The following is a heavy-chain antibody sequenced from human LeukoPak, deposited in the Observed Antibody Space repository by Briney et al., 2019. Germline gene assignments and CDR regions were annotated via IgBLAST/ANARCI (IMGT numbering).Heavy chain of an antibody. V-gene: IGHV3-49*04. J-gene: IGHJ6*03. D-gene: IGHD4-17*01. CDR3: TRGGPTVTKGNFYYHYYMDV. CDR1: GFTFGVYA. Sequence: GGSLRLSCTASGFTFGVYAMSWVRRAPGKGLEWVGFTRSQAYGGTTEYAASVKGRFTISRDDSKSIAYLQMNSLKTEDTAVYYCTRGGPTVTKGNFYYHYYMDVWGKGTTVTVSS. CDR2: TRSQAYGGTT.